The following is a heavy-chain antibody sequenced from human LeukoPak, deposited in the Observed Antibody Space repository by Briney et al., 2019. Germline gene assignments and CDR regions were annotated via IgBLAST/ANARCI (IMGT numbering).Heavy chain of an antibody. V-gene: IGHV3-7*01. D-gene: IGHD4-17*01. CDR1: GFTFSTYR. CDR3: TRVEESVTTAAIIRKYSYYYYYMDV. J-gene: IGHJ6*03. Sequence: PGGSLRLSCAASGFTFSTYRMSWVRQAPGKGLEWVADIKQDGSEKHYVDSVKGRFIISRDKAKNSLYLQMTSLRAEDTAVYYVTRVEESVTTAAIIRKYSYYYYYMDVGGKDYTVTVSS. CDR2: IKQDGSEK.